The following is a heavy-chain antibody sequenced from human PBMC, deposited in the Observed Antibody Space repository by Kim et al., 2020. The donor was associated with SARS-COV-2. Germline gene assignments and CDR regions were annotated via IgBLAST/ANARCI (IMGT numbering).Heavy chain of an antibody. CDR3: ARVTCRQQLVRLYYFDY. CDR1: GYTFTSYD. Sequence: ASVKVSCKASGYTFTSYDINWVRQATGQGLEWMGWMNPNSGNTGYAQKFQGRVTMTRNTSIRTAYMELSSLRSEDTAVYYCARVTCRQQLVRLYYFDYWGQGTLVTVSS. D-gene: IGHD6-13*01. J-gene: IGHJ4*02. CDR2: MNPNSGNT. V-gene: IGHV1-8*01.